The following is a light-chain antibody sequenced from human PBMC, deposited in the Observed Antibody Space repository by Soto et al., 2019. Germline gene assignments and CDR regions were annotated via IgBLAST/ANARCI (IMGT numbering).Light chain of an antibody. J-gene: IGKJ1*01. CDR3: QQYYSYPPT. Sequence: DIQLTQSPSTLSGSVGERVTLTCLASQTISSWLAWYQQKPGKAPKLLIYAASTLQSGVPSRFSGSGSGTDFTLTISCLQSEDFATYYCQQYYSYPPTFGQGTKVDI. V-gene: IGKV1-5*01. CDR2: AAS. CDR1: QTISSW.